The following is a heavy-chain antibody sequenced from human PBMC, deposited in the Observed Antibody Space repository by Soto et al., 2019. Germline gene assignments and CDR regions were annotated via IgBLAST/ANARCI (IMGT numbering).Heavy chain of an antibody. D-gene: IGHD5-12*01. CDR3: ARDQWSGYGPFDY. J-gene: IGHJ4*02. CDR2: IYYSGST. V-gene: IGHV4-31*03. CDR1: GGSISSGGYY. Sequence: SETLSLTCTVSGGSISSGGYYWSWIRQHPGKGLEWIGYIYYSGSTYYNPSLKSRVTISVDTSKNQFSLKLSSVTAADTAVYYCARDQWSGYGPFDYWGQGTLVTVSS.